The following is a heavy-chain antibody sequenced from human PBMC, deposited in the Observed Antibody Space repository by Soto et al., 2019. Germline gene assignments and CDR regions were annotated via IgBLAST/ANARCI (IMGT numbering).Heavy chain of an antibody. CDR2: ISHSGST. D-gene: IGHD6-13*01. CDR3: ARISYLAASGLLDY. Sequence: QVQLQESGPGLVKPSGTLSLTCAVSGGSISSSNWWSWVRQSPGKGLEWIGEISHSGSTNYNPSLKSRVTISVDTPRNQFSLQLNSVTAADAAVYYCARISYLAASGLLDYWGQGTLVTVSS. V-gene: IGHV4-4*02. J-gene: IGHJ4*02. CDR1: GGSISSSNW.